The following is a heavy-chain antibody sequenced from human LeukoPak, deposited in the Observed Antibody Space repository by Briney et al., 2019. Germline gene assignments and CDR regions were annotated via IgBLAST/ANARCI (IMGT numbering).Heavy chain of an antibody. J-gene: IGHJ3*02. D-gene: IGHD3-10*01. CDR3: AREVYGSGSYYAFGI. CDR2: IYYSGST. Sequence: SETLSLTCTVSGGSISSSSYYWGWIRQPPGKGPEWIGSIYYSGSTYYNPSLKSRVTISVDTSKNQLSLKLSSVTAADTAVYYCAREVYGSGSYYAFGIWGQGTMVTVSS. V-gene: IGHV4-39*07. CDR1: GGSISSSSYY.